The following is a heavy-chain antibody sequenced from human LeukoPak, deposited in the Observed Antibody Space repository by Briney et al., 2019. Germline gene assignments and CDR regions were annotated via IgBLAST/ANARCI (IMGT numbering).Heavy chain of an antibody. CDR1: GFTFSTYW. V-gene: IGHV3-7*01. J-gene: IGHJ4*02. D-gene: IGHD1-7*01. CDR2: IRQDGGQI. CDR3: ARETGTTGTPYYFDY. Sequence: PGGSLRLSCATSGFTFSTYWMTWVRQAPGKGLEWVANIRQDGGQIYYVDSVKGRFTISRDNAKGSLYLQMNYLRVEDTAVYYCARETGTTGTPYYFDYWGQGTLVTVSS.